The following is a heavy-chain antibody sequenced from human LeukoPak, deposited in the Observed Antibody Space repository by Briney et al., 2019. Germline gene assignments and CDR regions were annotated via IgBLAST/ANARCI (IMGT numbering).Heavy chain of an antibody. CDR1: GFTFSSYA. D-gene: IGHD6-13*01. CDR2: ISYDGSNK. J-gene: IGHJ4*02. V-gene: IGHV3-30-3*01. Sequence: PGGSLRLSCAASGFTFSSYAMHWVRQAPGKGLEWVAVISYDGSNKYYADSVKGRFTISRDNSKNTLYLQMNSLRAEDTAVYYCARDGAAAGSLDLYYFDYWGQGTLVTVSS. CDR3: ARDGAAAGSLDLYYFDY.